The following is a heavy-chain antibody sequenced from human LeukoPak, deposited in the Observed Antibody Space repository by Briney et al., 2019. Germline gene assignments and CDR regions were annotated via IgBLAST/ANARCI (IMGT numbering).Heavy chain of an antibody. D-gene: IGHD6-6*01. V-gene: IGHV4-59*01. CDR2: IYYSGST. Sequence: TPSETLSLTCTVSGGSISSYYWSWIRQPPGKGLEWIGYIYYSGSTNYNPSLKSRVTISVDTSKNQFSLKLSSVTAADTAVYYCARDIAARSAWGQGTLVTVSS. CDR3: ARDIAARSA. CDR1: GGSISSYY. J-gene: IGHJ5*02.